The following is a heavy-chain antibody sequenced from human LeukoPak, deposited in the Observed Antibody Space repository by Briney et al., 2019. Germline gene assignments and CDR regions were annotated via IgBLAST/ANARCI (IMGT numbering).Heavy chain of an antibody. D-gene: IGHD4-17*01. CDR2: ISYDGSNK. CDR1: GFTLSSYA. CDR3: ARADYGDYAFDY. J-gene: IGHJ4*02. Sequence: GGSLRLSCAASGFTLSSYAMHWVRQAPGKGLEWVAVISYDGSNKYYADSVKGRFTISRDNSKNTLYLQMNSLRAEDTAVYYCARADYGDYAFDYWGQGTLVTVSS. V-gene: IGHV3-30*04.